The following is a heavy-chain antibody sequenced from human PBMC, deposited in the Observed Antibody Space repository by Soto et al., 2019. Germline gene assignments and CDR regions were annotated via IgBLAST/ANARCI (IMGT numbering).Heavy chain of an antibody. CDR1: GFTFSSYA. CDR3: AKDHSDRIAVAGPFDY. D-gene: IGHD6-19*01. CDR2: ISGSGGIT. Sequence: PGRSLRLSWAASGFTFSSYAMSWAGQSPGQGLEWVSAISGSGGITYYADSVKGRFTISRDNSKNTLYLQMNSLRAEDTAVYYCAKDHSDRIAVAGPFDYWRQGTLVTVSS. J-gene: IGHJ4*02. V-gene: IGHV3-23*01.